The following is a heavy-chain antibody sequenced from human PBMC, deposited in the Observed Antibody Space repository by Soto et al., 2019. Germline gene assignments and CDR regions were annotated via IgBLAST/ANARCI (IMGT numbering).Heavy chain of an antibody. D-gene: IGHD1-26*01. CDR3: ARTGGRSGSYWWFDP. Sequence: ASVKVSCKASGYTFTGYYMHWVRQAPGQGLEWMGWINPNSGGTNYAQKFQGWVTMTRDTSISTAYMELSRLRSDDTAVYYCARTGGRSGSYWWFDPWGQGTLVTVSS. CDR1: GYTFTGYY. CDR2: INPNSGGT. V-gene: IGHV1-2*04. J-gene: IGHJ5*02.